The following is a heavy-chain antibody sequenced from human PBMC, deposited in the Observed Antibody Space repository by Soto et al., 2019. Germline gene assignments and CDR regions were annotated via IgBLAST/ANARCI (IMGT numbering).Heavy chain of an antibody. J-gene: IGHJ4*02. V-gene: IGHV3-15*07. Sequence: EVPLVESGGGLVKPGGSLRLSCAASGFTFSNAWMNWVRQAPGKGLEWVGRIKSKTDGGTTDYAAPVKGRFTISRDVAKSTRDLQMSSLKTEATAVYYWTTEGGTTVTESFDYWGPATPVTVSS. D-gene: IGHD4-17*01. CDR3: TTEGGTTVTESFDY. CDR2: IKSKTDGGTT. CDR1: GFTFSNAW.